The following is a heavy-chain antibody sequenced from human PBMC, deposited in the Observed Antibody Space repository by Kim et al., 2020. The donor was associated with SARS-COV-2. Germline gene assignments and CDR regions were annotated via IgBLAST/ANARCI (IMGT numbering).Heavy chain of an antibody. V-gene: IGHV3-48*02. Sequence: GGSLRLSCAASGFTFSSYSMNWVRQAPGKGLEWVSYISSSSSTIYYADSVKGRFTISRDNAKNSLYLQMNSLRDEDTAVYYCASQLGDSFHYYYYGMDVWGQGTPVTVSS. D-gene: IGHD5-18*01. CDR2: ISSSSSTI. J-gene: IGHJ6*02. CDR1: GFTFSSYS. CDR3: ASQLGDSFHYYYYGMDV.